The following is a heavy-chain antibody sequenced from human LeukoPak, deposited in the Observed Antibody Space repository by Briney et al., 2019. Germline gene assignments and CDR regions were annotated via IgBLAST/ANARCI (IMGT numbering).Heavy chain of an antibody. CDR3: AKAGYYGSGSYYALSYFDY. V-gene: IGHV3-21*04. CDR1: GFTFSIYS. CDR2: TSSSSYI. D-gene: IGHD3-10*01. Sequence: GGSLRLSCAASGFTFSIYSMSWVRQAPGKGLEWVSSTSSSSYIYYADSVKGRLTISRDNSKNTLYLQMNSLRAEDTAVYYCAKAGYYGSGSYYALSYFDYWGQGTLVTVSS. J-gene: IGHJ4*02.